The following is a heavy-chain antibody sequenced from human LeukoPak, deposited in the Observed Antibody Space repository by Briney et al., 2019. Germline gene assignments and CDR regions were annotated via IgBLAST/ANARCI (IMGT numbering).Heavy chain of an antibody. CDR2: INSDGSST. D-gene: IGHD3-10*01. J-gene: IGHJ4*02. CDR3: AKARITMVRGVLALFDY. V-gene: IGHV3-74*01. Sequence: GGSLRLSCAASGFTFSSYWMHWVRQAPGKGLVWVSRINSDGSSTSYADSVKGRFTISRDNAKNTLYLQMNSLRAEDTAVYYCAKARITMVRGVLALFDYWGQGTLVTVSS. CDR1: GFTFSSYW.